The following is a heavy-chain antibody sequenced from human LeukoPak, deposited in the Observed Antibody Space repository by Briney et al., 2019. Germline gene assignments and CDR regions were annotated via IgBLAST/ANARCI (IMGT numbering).Heavy chain of an antibody. D-gene: IGHD6-6*01. CDR1: GGSISSYY. CDR3: ARDLPRIAARPNWFDP. V-gene: IGHV4-4*07. CDR2: IYTSGST. Sequence: SETLSLTCTVSGGSISSYYWSWIRQPAGKGLEWIGRIYTSGSTNYNPSLKSRVTMSVDTSKNQFSLKLSSVTAADTAVYYCARDLPRIAARPNWFDPWGQGTLVTISS. J-gene: IGHJ5*02.